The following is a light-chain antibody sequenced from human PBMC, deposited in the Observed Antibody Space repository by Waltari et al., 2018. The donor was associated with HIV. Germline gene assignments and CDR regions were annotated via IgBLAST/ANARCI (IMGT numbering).Light chain of an antibody. V-gene: IGLV1-44*01. CDR2: SNI. CDR1: TSNIGTNN. CDR3: SAWDASLGAWM. J-gene: IGLJ3*02. Sequence: QSVLTQPPSASGTPGQRIIISCSGSTSNIGTNNVNWYQQLPGTTPRLLMHSNIPRPSGVPDGFSGSRSGASASLAISGLQSEDEADYYCSAWDASLGAWMFGGGTKLTVL.